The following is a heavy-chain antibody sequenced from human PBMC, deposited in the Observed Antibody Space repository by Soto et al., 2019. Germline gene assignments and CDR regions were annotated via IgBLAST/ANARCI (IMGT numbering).Heavy chain of an antibody. CDR1: GFTFSSYS. Sequence: EVQLVESGGGLVKPGGSLRLSCAASGFTFSSYSMNWVRQAPGKGLEWVSAISGSGGSTYYADSVKGRFTISRDNSKNTLYLQMNSLRAEDTAVYYCAKDADYDSSGYSHWYFDLWGRGTLVTVSS. D-gene: IGHD3-22*01. CDR2: ISGSGGST. J-gene: IGHJ2*01. V-gene: IGHV3-23*04. CDR3: AKDADYDSSGYSHWYFDL.